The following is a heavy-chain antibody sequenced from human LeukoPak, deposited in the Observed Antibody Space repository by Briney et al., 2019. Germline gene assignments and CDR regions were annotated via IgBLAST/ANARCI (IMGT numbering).Heavy chain of an antibody. CDR3: ARDRVTTSSWPRVEYYYMDV. CDR2: IKQDGSEK. Sequence: GGSLRLSCAASGFTFNNYWVNWVRQAPGKGLEWVANIKQDGSEKYYVDSVKGRFTISGDNARNSLYLQMNSLRAEDTAVYYCARDRVTTSSWPRVEYYYMDVWGKGTTVTISS. CDR1: GFTFNNYW. D-gene: IGHD4-11*01. J-gene: IGHJ6*03. V-gene: IGHV3-7*01.